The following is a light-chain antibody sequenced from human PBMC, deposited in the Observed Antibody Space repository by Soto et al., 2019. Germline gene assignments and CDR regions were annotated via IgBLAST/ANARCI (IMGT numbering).Light chain of an antibody. CDR1: QSISGE. Sequence: EIVMTQSPATLSVSPGERATLSCRASQSISGELAWYQQRPGPPPRLLIYGVSTRATGVPDRFSGSGSGSDFTLTISGLQSEDFAVYYCQQGHDWPLTFGQGTRLDI. J-gene: IGKJ2*01. CDR3: QQGHDWPLT. V-gene: IGKV3-15*01. CDR2: GVS.